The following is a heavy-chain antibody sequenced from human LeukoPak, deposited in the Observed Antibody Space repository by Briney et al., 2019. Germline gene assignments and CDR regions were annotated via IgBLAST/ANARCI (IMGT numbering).Heavy chain of an antibody. CDR1: GGXFSGYY. CDR3: ARGISFDY. V-gene: IGHV4-34*01. CDR2: INHSGST. J-gene: IGHJ4*02. Sequence: PSETPSLTCAVYGGXFSGYYWSWIRQPPGKGLEWIGEINHSGSTNYNPSLKSRVTISVDTSKNQFSLKLSSVTAADTAVYYCARGISFDYWGQGTLVTVSS. D-gene: IGHD2/OR15-2a*01.